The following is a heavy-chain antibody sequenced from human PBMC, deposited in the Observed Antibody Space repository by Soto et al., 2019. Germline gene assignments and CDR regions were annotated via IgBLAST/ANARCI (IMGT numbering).Heavy chain of an antibody. Sequence: GESLKISCKGSGYSFTSYWISWVRQMPGKGLEWMGRIDPSDSYTNYSPSFQGHVTISADKSISTAYLQWSSLKASDTAMFYCARHIITMVRGSQFDPWGQGTLVTVSS. J-gene: IGHJ5*02. CDR2: IDPSDSYT. CDR1: GYSFTSYW. CDR3: ARHIITMVRGSQFDP. D-gene: IGHD3-10*01. V-gene: IGHV5-10-1*01.